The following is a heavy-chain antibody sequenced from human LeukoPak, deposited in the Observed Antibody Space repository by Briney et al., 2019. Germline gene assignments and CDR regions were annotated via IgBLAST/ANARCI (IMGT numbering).Heavy chain of an antibody. CDR2: MNPNSGNT. J-gene: IGHJ5*02. D-gene: IGHD6-6*01. CDR3: AREGGSSPSYNWFDP. CDR1: GYTFTSYD. Sequence: ASVKVSCKASGYTFTSYDINRVRQATGQGLEWMGWMNPNSGNTGYAQKFQGRVTMTRNTSISTAYMELSSLRSEDTAVYYCAREGGSSPSYNWFDPWGQGTLVTVSS. V-gene: IGHV1-8*01.